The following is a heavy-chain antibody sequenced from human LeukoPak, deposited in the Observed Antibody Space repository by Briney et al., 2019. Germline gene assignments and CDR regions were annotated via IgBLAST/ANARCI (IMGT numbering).Heavy chain of an antibody. V-gene: IGHV4-59*08. CDR3: ARQVVAAADGTTGAFDI. J-gene: IGHJ3*02. D-gene: IGHD6-13*01. Sequence: PPETLSLTCTVSGGSISSYYWSWIRQPPGKGLEWIGYIYYSGSTNYNPSLKSRVTISVDTSKNQFSLKLSSVTAADTAVYYCARQVVAAADGTTGAFDIWGQGTMVTVSS. CDR1: GGSISSYY. CDR2: IYYSGST.